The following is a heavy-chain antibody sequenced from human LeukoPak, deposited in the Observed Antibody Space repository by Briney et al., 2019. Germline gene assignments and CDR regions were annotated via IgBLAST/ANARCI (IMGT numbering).Heavy chain of an antibody. Sequence: GSSVKVSCKASGGTFSSYAISWVRQAPGQGLEWMGGIIPIFGTANYAQKFQGRVTITTDESTSTAYMELSSLRSEDTAVYYCARDLGSFRYYDFWSGNWFDPWGQGTLVTVSS. V-gene: IGHV1-69*05. CDR2: IIPIFGTA. J-gene: IGHJ5*02. CDR1: GGTFSSYA. CDR3: ARDLGSFRYYDFWSGNWFDP. D-gene: IGHD3-3*01.